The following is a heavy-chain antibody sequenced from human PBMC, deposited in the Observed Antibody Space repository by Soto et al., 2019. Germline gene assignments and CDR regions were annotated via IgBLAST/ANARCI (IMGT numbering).Heavy chain of an antibody. V-gene: IGHV1-69*02. CDR3: ASSYGSGYGAFDY. D-gene: IGHD3-10*01. CDR2: VNPIVSRS. Sequence: QVQLVQSGAEVKRPGSSVKVSCKASGDTFNFYSINWVRQAPGRGLEWMGRVNPIVSRSNYAQKFQGRVTMTADKSTSTAYRELSSLRSEDTAIYYCASSYGSGYGAFDYWGQGALVTVSS. CDR1: GDTFNFYS. J-gene: IGHJ4*02.